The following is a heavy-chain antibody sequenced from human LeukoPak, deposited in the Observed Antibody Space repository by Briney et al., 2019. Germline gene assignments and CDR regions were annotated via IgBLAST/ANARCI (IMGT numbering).Heavy chain of an antibody. J-gene: IGHJ4*02. CDR2: INHSGST. D-gene: IGHD5-12*01. CDR3: ARGNRYSGYVGDY. CDR1: GGSFSGYY. V-gene: IGHV4-34*01. Sequence: SETLSLTCVVYGGSFSGYYWSWIRQPPGKGLEWIGEINHSGSTNYNPSLKSRVTISVDTSKNQFSLKLSSVTAADTAVYYCARGNRYSGYVGDYWGQGTLVTVS.